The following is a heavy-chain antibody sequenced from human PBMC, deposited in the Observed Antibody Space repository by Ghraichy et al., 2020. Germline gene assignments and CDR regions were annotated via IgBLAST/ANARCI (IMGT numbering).Heavy chain of an antibody. D-gene: IGHD3-22*01. J-gene: IGHJ2*01. V-gene: IGHV3-23*01. CDR1: GFTFSNYA. CDR2: ISGDSGSA. Sequence: GESLNISCAASGFTFSNYAMNWVRQAPGKGLEWVSGISGDSGSAYYADSVRGRFTISRDNSKDTLFLQMNSLRAEDTAIYYCAKRDSSDSFFGVSVFDVWGRGTVVTVSS. CDR3: AKRDSSDSFFGVSVFDV.